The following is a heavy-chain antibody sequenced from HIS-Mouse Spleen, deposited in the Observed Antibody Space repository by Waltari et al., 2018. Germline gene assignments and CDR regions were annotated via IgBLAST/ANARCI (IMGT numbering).Heavy chain of an antibody. CDR3: TTDPNSGYPDY. Sequence: EVQLVESGGGLVKPGGSLRLSCAASGFTFSNAWMSWVRQAPGKGREGGGRSKSKTDGGTTDYAAPVKGRFTISRDDSKNTLYLQMNSLKTEDTAVYYCTTDPNSGYPDYWGQGTLVTVSS. D-gene: IGHD5-12*01. CDR2: SKSKTDGGTT. V-gene: IGHV3-15*01. CDR1: GFTFSNAW. J-gene: IGHJ4*02.